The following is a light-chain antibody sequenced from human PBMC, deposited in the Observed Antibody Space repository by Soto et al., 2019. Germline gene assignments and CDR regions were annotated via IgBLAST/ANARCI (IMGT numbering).Light chain of an antibody. Sequence: DIVMTQSPDSLAVSLGERATINCKSSQSVFYSSNNKNYLAWYQQKPGQPPKLLIYWASTRESGVPDRFSGSGSGTDFTLTISSLQAEDVAVYYGQQYYRPWTFGQGTKVEIK. V-gene: IGKV4-1*01. CDR2: WAS. CDR1: QSVFYSSNNKNY. CDR3: QQYYRPWT. J-gene: IGKJ1*01.